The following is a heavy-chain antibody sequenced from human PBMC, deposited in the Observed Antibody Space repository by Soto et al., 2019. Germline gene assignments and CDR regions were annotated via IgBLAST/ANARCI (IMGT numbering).Heavy chain of an antibody. J-gene: IGHJ6*02. CDR2: ISSSSSYI. CDR1: GFTFSSYS. V-gene: IGHV3-21*01. Sequence: EVQLVESGGGLVKPGGSLRLSCAASGFTFSSYSMNWVRQAPGKGLEWVSSISSSSSYIYYADSVKGRFTISRDNAKNSLYLQMNSLRAVDTAVYYCARARGGIAARFSQNYYYYGMDVWGQGTTVTVSS. CDR3: ARARGGIAARFSQNYYYYGMDV. D-gene: IGHD6-6*01.